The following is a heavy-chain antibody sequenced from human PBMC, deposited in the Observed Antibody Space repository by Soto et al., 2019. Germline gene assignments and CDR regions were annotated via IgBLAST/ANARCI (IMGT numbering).Heavy chain of an antibody. CDR3: ARGIFGSGTANDY. CDR2: INGDGSGT. Sequence: EVQLVESGGGLVQPGGSLRLSCAASGFTFSGSWMHWVRQAPGKGLVWVSRINGDGSGTSYADFVKGRFTISRDDAKKTLFLQMHGLRAEDTAVYYCARGIFGSGTANDYWGQGTLVTVSS. V-gene: IGHV3-74*01. CDR1: GFTFSGSW. J-gene: IGHJ4*02. D-gene: IGHD3-10*01.